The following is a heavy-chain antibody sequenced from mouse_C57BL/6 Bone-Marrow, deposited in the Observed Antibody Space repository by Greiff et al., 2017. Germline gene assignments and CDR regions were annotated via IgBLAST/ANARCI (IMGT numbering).Heavy chain of an antibody. V-gene: IGHV2-5*01. D-gene: IGHD2-3*01. CDR1: GFSLTSYG. Sequence: VQLQQSGPGLVQPSQSLSITCTVSGFSLTSYGVHWVRQSPGKGLEWLGVIWRGGSTDYNAAFMSRLSTTKDNSKCQVFFKMNSLQADDTAIYYCAKSGGYYFSYFDFWGTGTTVTVSS. J-gene: IGHJ1*03. CDR3: AKSGGYYFSYFDF. CDR2: IWRGGST.